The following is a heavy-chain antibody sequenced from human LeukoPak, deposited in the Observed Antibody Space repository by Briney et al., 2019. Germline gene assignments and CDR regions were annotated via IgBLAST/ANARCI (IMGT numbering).Heavy chain of an antibody. D-gene: IGHD6-13*01. CDR3: TRDAAAHQYYYYYMDV. Sequence: PGGSLRLSCTASGFTFGDYAMSWFRQAPGKGLEWVGFIRSKAYGGTTEYAASVKGRFTISRDDSKSIAYLQMNSLKTEDTAVYYCTRDAAAHQYYYYYMDVWGKGTTVTVSS. CDR1: GFTFGDYA. V-gene: IGHV3-49*03. CDR2: IRSKAYGGTT. J-gene: IGHJ6*03.